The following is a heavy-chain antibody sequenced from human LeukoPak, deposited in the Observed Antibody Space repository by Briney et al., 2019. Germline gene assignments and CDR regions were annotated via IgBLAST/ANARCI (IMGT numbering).Heavy chain of an antibody. CDR2: IYYSGST. Sequence: SETLPLTCTVSGGSISSYYWSWIRQPPGKGLEWIGYIYYSGSTNYNPSLKSRVTISVDTSKNQFSLKLSSVTAADTAVYYCARGYGPYYYYGMDVWGQGTTVTVSS. D-gene: IGHD3-10*01. V-gene: IGHV4-59*01. CDR3: ARGYGPYYYYGMDV. J-gene: IGHJ6*02. CDR1: GGSISSYY.